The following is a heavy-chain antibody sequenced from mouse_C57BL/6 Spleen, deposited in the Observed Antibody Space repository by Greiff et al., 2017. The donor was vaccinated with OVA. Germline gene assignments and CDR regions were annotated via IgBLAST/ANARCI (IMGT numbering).Heavy chain of an antibody. J-gene: IGHJ1*03. D-gene: IGHD1-1*01. CDR3: ARGNYYGSSYWYFDV. CDR1: GYTFTSYD. Sequence: VQLVESGPELVKPGASVKLSCKASGYTFTSYDINWVKQRPGQGLEWIGWIYPRDGSTKYNEKFKGKATLTVDTSSSPAYMERHSLTSEDSAVYFCARGNYYGSSYWYFDVWGTGTTVTVSS. V-gene: IGHV1-85*01. CDR2: IYPRDGST.